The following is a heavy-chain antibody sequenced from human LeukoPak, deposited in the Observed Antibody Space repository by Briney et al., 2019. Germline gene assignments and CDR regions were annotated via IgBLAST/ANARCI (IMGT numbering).Heavy chain of an antibody. CDR2: ISSSSSYI. D-gene: IGHD3-9*01. Sequence: PGGSLRLSCAASGFTFSSCTMNWVRQAPGKGLEWVSSISSSSSYIYYADSVKGRFTISRDNAKNSLYLQMNSLRAEDTAVYYCARDTYDILTGYYKWAFDIWGQGTMVTVSS. V-gene: IGHV3-21*06. J-gene: IGHJ3*02. CDR3: ARDTYDILTGYYKWAFDI. CDR1: GFTFSSCT.